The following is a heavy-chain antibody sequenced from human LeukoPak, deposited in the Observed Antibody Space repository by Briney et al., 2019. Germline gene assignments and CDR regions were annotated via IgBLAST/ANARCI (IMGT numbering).Heavy chain of an antibody. CDR3: ARGEKYYGSGSYYRIDY. Sequence: ASVKVSCTASGYTFTTNNINWVRQAPGQGLEWMGYMNPRNGNTGYAQQFQGRVTMTRNTSTSTAYMELTSLRSEDTAVYYCARGEKYYGSGSYYRIDYWGQGTLVTVSS. CDR2: MNPRNGNT. CDR1: GYTFTTNN. D-gene: IGHD3-10*01. V-gene: IGHV1-8*02. J-gene: IGHJ4*02.